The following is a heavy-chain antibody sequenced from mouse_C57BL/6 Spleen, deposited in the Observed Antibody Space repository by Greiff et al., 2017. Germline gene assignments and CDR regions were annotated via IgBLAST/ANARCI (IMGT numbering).Heavy chain of an antibody. Sequence: EVQLQESGPGLVKPSQSLSLTCSVTGYSITSGYYWNWIRQFPGNKLEWMGYISYDGSNNYNPSLKNRISITRDTSKNQFFLKLNSVTTEDTATYYWASPDYYGSSSWFAYWGQGTLVTVSA. CDR2: ISYDGSN. D-gene: IGHD1-1*01. CDR3: ASPDYYGSSSWFAY. CDR1: GYSITSGYY. J-gene: IGHJ3*01. V-gene: IGHV3-6*01.